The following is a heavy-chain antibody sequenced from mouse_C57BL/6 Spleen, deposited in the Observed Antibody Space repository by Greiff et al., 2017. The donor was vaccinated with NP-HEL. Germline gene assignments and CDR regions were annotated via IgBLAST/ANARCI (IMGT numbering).Heavy chain of an antibody. CDR1: GFTFSSYG. CDR2: ISSGGSYT. J-gene: IGHJ2*01. Sequence: EVMLVESGGDLVKPGGSLKLSCAASGFTFSSYGMSWVRQTPDKRLEWVATISSGGSYTYYPDSVKGRFTISRDNAKNTLYLQMSSLKSEDTAMYYCASLSDYWGQGNTLTVSS. V-gene: IGHV5-6*02. D-gene: IGHD6-5*01. CDR3: ASLSDY.